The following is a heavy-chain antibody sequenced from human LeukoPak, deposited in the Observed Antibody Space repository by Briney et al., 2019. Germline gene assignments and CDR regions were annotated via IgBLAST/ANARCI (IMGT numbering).Heavy chain of an antibody. D-gene: IGHD6-13*01. CDR1: GFTFTDYW. Sequence: GGSLRLSCEVSGFTFTDYWMNWVRQAPGKGPEWVASIRQDGSEKTYVDSVKVRFTISRDNTKNSLSLQLNGLRAEDTAVYYCARDGTAAGLYFDLWGQGTLVTVSS. J-gene: IGHJ4*01. CDR2: IRQDGSEK. V-gene: IGHV3-7*01. CDR3: ARDGTAAGLYFDL.